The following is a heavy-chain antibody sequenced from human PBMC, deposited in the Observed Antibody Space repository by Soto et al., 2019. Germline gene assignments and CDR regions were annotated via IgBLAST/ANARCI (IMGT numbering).Heavy chain of an antibody. V-gene: IGHV3-48*02. J-gene: IGHJ6*02. CDR1: GFTFSSYS. Sequence: GGSLRLSCAASGFTFSSYSMNWVRQAPGKGLEWVSYISSSSSTIYYADSVKGRFTISRDNAKNSLYLQMNSLRDEETAVYYCASPKRITIFGVVTHPADDYYYGMDVWGQGTTVTVSS. D-gene: IGHD3-3*01. CDR2: ISSSSSTI. CDR3: ASPKRITIFGVVTHPADDYYYGMDV.